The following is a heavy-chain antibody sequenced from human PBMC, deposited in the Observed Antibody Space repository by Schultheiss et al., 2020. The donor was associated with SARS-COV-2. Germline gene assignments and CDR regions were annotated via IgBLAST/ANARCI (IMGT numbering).Heavy chain of an antibody. J-gene: IGHJ4*02. CDR3: AKDEAAAGEGVDY. D-gene: IGHD6-13*01. CDR1: GGSISSGDYY. V-gene: IGHV4-30-4*01. CDR2: IYYSGST. Sequence: SQTLSLTCTVSGGSISSGDYYWSWIRQPPGKGLEWIGYIYYSGSTYYNPSLKSRVTISVDTSKNQFSLKLSSVTAADTAVYYCAKDEAAAGEGVDYWGQGTLVTVSS.